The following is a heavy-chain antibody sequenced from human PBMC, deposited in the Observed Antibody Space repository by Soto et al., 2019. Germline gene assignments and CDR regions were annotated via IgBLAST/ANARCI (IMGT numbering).Heavy chain of an antibody. CDR1: GGSISSGGYY. CDR2: IYYSGST. Sequence: QVQLQESGPGLVKPSQTLSLTCTVSGGSISSGGYYWSWIRQHPGKGLEWIGYIYYSGSTYYNPSLKSRFTISVETSKNQFSLKLSSVTAADTGVYYCARGLGWELRGNWFDPWGQGTLVTVSS. V-gene: IGHV4-31*03. J-gene: IGHJ5*02. D-gene: IGHD1-26*01. CDR3: ARGLGWELRGNWFDP.